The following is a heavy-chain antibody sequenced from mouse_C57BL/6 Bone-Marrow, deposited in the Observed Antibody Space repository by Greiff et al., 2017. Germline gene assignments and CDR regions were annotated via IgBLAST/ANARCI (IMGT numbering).Heavy chain of an antibody. Sequence: EVKLVESGGDLVKPGGSLKLSCAASGFTFSSYGMSWVRQTPDKRLEWVATISSGGSYTYYPDSVKARFTISRDNAKNTLYLQMSSLKSEDTAMYYCARQGDYDGDAMDYWGQGTSVTVSS. CDR3: ARQGDYDGDAMDY. CDR2: ISSGGSYT. V-gene: IGHV5-6*01. D-gene: IGHD2-4*01. J-gene: IGHJ4*01. CDR1: GFTFSSYG.